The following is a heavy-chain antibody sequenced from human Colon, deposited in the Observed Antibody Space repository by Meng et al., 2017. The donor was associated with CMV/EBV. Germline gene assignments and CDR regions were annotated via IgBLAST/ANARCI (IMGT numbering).Heavy chain of an antibody. V-gene: IGHV4-34*01. CDR3: VRDLTGEEDY. Sequence: SLPCAVSGGSLGRHYWRWIRQSPGKGLEWIGDINTSGRPNYNPSLKSRVTISIDTSRNQFYLNVNSVTAADTAVYYCVRDLTGEEDYWGQGNLVTVSS. CDR2: INTSGRP. D-gene: IGHD7-27*01. CDR1: GGSLGRHY. J-gene: IGHJ4*02.